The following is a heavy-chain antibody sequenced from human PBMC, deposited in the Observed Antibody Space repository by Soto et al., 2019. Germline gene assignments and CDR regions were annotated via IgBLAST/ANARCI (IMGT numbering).Heavy chain of an antibody. CDR3: ARVQPAKYGEIDYYSGMDV. Sequence: AVAEGTIGGSGWCRCIKQTPGKGLEWIGEIYHSGSTNYNPSLKSRVTISVDKSKNQFSLKLSSVTAADTAVYYCARVQPAKYGEIDYYSGMDVWGQGTTVTVSS. D-gene: IGHD2-21*01. CDR2: IYHSGST. V-gene: IGHV4-4*02. J-gene: IGHJ6*02. CDR1: EGTIGGSGW.